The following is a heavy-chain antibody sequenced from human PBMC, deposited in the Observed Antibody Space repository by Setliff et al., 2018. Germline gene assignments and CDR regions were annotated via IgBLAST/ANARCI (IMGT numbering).Heavy chain of an antibody. CDR1: GGSISSYY. J-gene: IGHJ4*02. V-gene: IGHV4-59*12. D-gene: IGHD3-3*01. Sequence: SETLSLTCTVSGGSISSYYWSWIRQPPGKGLEWIGYIYYSGSTNYNPSLKSRVTISVDTSKNQFSLKLSPVTAADTAVYYCARGETYYNFWSGYYAYWGQGTLVTVSS. CDR2: IYYSGST. CDR3: ARGETYYNFWSGYYAY.